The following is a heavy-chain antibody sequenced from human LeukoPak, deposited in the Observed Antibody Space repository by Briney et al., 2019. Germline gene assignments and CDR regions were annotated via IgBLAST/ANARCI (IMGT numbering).Heavy chain of an antibody. CDR2: INQDGSEK. D-gene: IGHD3/OR15-3a*01. Sequence: PGGSLRLSCAASGFTVSSNYMSWVRQAPGKGLEWVANINQDGSEKYYVDSVKGRFTISRDNAKNSLYLQMNTLRAEDTAVYYCARDLDGPQGYWGQGVLVTVSS. CDR3: ARDLDGPQGY. V-gene: IGHV3-7*01. J-gene: IGHJ4*02. CDR1: GFTVSSNY.